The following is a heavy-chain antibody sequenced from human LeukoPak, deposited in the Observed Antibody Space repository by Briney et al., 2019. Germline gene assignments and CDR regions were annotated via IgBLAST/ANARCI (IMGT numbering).Heavy chain of an antibody. V-gene: IGHV3-33*06. Sequence: GGSLRLSCAASGFTFSNYGMHWVRQAPGRGLECVAVIWYDGKQQYYADSVKGRFNISRDNPKNMLYLQMNNLRVEDTAVYYCAKGPTQVLRFLRDGKTYYMDVWGKGTSVLVSS. D-gene: IGHD3-3*01. J-gene: IGHJ6*03. CDR2: IWYDGKQQ. CDR1: GFTFSNYG. CDR3: AKGPTQVLRFLRDGKTYYMDV.